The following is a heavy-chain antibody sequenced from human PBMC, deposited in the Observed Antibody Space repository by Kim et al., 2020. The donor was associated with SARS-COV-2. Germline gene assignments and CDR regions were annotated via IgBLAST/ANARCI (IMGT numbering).Heavy chain of an antibody. Sequence: RFTISRDNSKNKLYLQMNSLRAEDTAVYYCARDFYDILTGYYTASYYFDYWGQGTLVTVSS. CDR3: ARDFYDILTGYYTASYYFDY. J-gene: IGHJ4*02. V-gene: IGHV3-30*01. D-gene: IGHD3-9*01.